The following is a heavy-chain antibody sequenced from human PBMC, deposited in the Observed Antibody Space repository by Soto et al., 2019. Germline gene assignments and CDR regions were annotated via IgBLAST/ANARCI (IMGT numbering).Heavy chain of an antibody. J-gene: IGHJ3*02. D-gene: IGHD2-15*01. CDR2: ISAYNGNT. CDR1: GYTFTSYG. CDR3: ARDLAVGLDAFDI. V-gene: IGHV1-18*01. Sequence: ASVKVSCKASGYTFTSYGISWVRQAPGQGLEWMGWISAYNGNTNYAQKLRGRITMTTDTSTSTAYMELRSLRSDDTAVYYCARDLAVGLDAFDIWGQGTMVTVSS.